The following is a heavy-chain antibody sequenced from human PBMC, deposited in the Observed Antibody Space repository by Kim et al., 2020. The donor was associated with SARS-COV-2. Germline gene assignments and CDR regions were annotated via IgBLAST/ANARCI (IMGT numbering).Heavy chain of an antibody. CDR1: GYSFTSHW. CDR3: TGAPKYDSAWYGFDY. J-gene: IGHJ4*02. V-gene: IGHV5-51*01. D-gene: IGHD6-19*01. CDR2: IYPGDSDT. Sequence: GESLKISCKGSGYSFTSHWIGWVRQMPGKGLEWMGIIYPGDSDTRYSPSFQGQVTISADRSITTAYLQWSSLKASDTAVYYCTGAPKYDSAWYGFDYWGQGTLVTVSS.